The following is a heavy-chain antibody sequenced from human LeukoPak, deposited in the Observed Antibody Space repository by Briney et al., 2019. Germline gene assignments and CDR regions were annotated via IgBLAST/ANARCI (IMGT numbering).Heavy chain of an antibody. J-gene: IGHJ4*02. V-gene: IGHV3-48*03. D-gene: IGHD5-24*01. CDR2: IRSDGSLK. CDR3: ARRFRD. Sequence: GGSLRLSCVGSGLTLSGFEMNWVRQAPGKGLEWVSYIRSDGSLKTYADSVKGRFTISRDNAKNSLFLQMNSLRVEDTAIYYCARRFRDWGQGMLVTVSS. CDR1: GLTLSGFE.